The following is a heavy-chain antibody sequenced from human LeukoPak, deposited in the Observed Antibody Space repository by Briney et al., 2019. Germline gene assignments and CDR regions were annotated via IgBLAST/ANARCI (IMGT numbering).Heavy chain of an antibody. CDR2: IYHSGST. CDR1: GGSISSGGYS. J-gene: IGHJ4*02. V-gene: IGHV4-30-2*01. D-gene: IGHD1-1*01. CDR3: ARDWNGLDY. Sequence: PSETLSLTCDVSGGSISSGGYSWSWIRQPPGKGLEWIGYIYHSGSTYYNPSLKSRVTISVDRSKNQFSLKLSSVTAADTAVYYCARDWNGLDYWGQGTLVTVSS.